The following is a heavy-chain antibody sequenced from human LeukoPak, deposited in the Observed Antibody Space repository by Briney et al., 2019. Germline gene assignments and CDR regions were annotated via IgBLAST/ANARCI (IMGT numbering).Heavy chain of an antibody. CDR3: ARDRYYDSSGYYDGGAFDI. D-gene: IGHD3-22*01. CDR1: GGTFSSYA. CDR2: IIPIFGTA. V-gene: IGHV1-69*13. J-gene: IGHJ3*02. Sequence: SVKVSCKASGGTFSSYAISWVRQAPGQGLEWMGGIIPIFGTANYAQKFQGRVTITADESTSTAYMELSSLRSEDTAVYYCARDRYYDSSGYYDGGAFDIWGQGTMVTVSS.